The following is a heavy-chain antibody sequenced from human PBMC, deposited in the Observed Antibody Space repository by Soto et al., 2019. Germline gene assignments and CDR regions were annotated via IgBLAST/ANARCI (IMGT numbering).Heavy chain of an antibody. CDR2: IWYDGSNK. CDR3: AREQKWLVTPYFDY. D-gene: IGHD6-19*01. V-gene: IGHV3-33*01. CDR1: GFTFSSYG. J-gene: IGHJ4*02. Sequence: QVQLVESGGGVVQPGRSLRLSCAASGFTFSSYGMHWVRQAPGKGLEWVAVIWYDGSNKYYADSVKGRFTISRDNSKNTLYLQMNSLRAEDTAVYYCAREQKWLVTPYFDYWGQGTLVTVSS.